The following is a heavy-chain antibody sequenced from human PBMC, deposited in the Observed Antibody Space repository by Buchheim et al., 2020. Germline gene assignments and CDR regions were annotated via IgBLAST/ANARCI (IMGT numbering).Heavy chain of an antibody. J-gene: IGHJ4*02. CDR2: INQRGSEK. CDR1: GFTFSYYW. D-gene: IGHD2/OR15-2a*01. Sequence: EVHLVESGGGLVQPGGSLRLYCAASGFTFSYYWMSWVRQVPGKGLEWVANINQRGSEKYYVDSVKGRFTSPRDSAKRSLYLQMNSLRAEDTAVYYFTRDLVRTKNIWGQGTL. V-gene: IGHV3-7*01. CDR3: TRDLVRTKNI.